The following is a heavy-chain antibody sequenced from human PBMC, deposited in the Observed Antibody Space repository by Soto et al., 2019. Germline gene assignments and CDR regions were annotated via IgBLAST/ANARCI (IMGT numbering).Heavy chain of an antibody. D-gene: IGHD3-9*01. CDR3: ARASLFFFDYNLYYYFYMDV. J-gene: IGHJ6*03. CDR1: GFTFGDYA. V-gene: IGHV3-49*03. CDR2: IRSKTYRGTT. Sequence: GGSLRLSCTASGFTFGDYAMSWFRQAPGKGLEWVGFIRSKTYRGTTEYAASVKGRFTISRDDSKSIAYLQMNSLEPEDTAMYYCARASLFFFDYNLYYYFYMDVWAKGTTVPVSS.